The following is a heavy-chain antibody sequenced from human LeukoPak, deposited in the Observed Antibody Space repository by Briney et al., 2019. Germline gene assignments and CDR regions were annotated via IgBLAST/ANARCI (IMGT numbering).Heavy chain of an antibody. Sequence: GGSLRLSCAASGFTVSSNEMSWVRQAPGKGLEWVANIKEDGSEKDYVDSVKGRFTISKDNAKNSLYLQMNSLRAEDTAVYYCARRALAASMDYWGQGNQVTVSS. CDR2: IKEDGSEK. J-gene: IGHJ4*02. D-gene: IGHD2-15*01. V-gene: IGHV3-7*01. CDR3: ARRALAASMDY. CDR1: GFTVSSNE.